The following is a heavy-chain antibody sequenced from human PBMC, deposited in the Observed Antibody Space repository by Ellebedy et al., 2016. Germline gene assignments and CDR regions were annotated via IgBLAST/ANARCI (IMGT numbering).Heavy chain of an antibody. Sequence: GGSLRLSCTTSGFTFDDYDMHWVRQAPGRGLEWVSLISWDADSAYYAESVEGRFTISRDNSKNSLYLEMSSLRPEDTAFYYCARTRGRLGYCIGPDCRAPDYWGQGTLVTVS. D-gene: IGHD2-15*01. J-gene: IGHJ4*02. CDR1: GFTFDDYD. CDR3: ARTRGRLGYCIGPDCRAPDY. V-gene: IGHV3-43D*03. CDR2: ISWDADSA.